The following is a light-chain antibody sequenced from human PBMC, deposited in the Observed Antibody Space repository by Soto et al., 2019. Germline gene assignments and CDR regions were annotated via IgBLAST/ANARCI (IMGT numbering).Light chain of an antibody. CDR3: QQRQYWPPIT. CDR1: QTVSRNY. CDR2: GAS. Sequence: EVVLTQSPGTLSLSPGERATVSCRASQTVSRNYLAWYQKKPGQAPRLLIYGASTRAAGIPDRFSGSGSGTDFTLTITRLEPEDCAIYYCQQRQYWPPITFGQGTRLEIK. J-gene: IGKJ5*01. V-gene: IGKV3D-20*02.